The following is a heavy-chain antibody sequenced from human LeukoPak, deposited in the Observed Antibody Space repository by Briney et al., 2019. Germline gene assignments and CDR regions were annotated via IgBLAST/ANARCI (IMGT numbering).Heavy chain of an antibody. Sequence: PGGSLRLSCAASGFTFSSYSMNWVRQAPGKGLEWVSYISSSSSTIYYADSVKGRFTISRDNAKNSLYLQMNSLRAEDTAVYYCAREHYSGGYCFDYWGQGTLVTVSS. CDR1: GFTFSSYS. J-gene: IGHJ4*02. CDR2: ISSSSSTI. CDR3: AREHYSGGYCFDY. D-gene: IGHD1-26*01. V-gene: IGHV3-48*01.